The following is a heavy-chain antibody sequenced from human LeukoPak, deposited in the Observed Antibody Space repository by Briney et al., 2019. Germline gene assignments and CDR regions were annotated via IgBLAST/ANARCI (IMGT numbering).Heavy chain of an antibody. J-gene: IGHJ4*02. CDR3: ARAIQLWPTYYFDY. CDR1: GGSISSSNW. CDR2: IYHSGST. V-gene: IGHV4-4*02. Sequence: SETLSLTCAVSGGSISSSNWWSWVRPPPGKGLEWIGEIYHSGSTNYNPSLKSRVTISVDKSKNQFSLKLSSVTAADTAVYYCARAIQLWPTYYFDYWGQGTLVTVSS. D-gene: IGHD5-18*01.